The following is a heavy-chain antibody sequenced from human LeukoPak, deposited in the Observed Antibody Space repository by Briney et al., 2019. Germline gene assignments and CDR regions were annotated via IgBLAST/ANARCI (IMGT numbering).Heavy chain of an antibody. CDR3: AGEYCSGGTCRQGFDY. CDR2: INPNSGDT. J-gene: IGHJ4*02. CDR1: GYTFTGYY. D-gene: IGHD2-15*01. V-gene: IGHV1-2*02. Sequence: ASVKVSCKASGYTFTGYYMHWVRQTPGQGLEYMGWINPNSGDTNHAQNFQGRVTLTRDTSISTAYMELSSLRSDDSALYYCAGEYCSGGTCRQGFDYWGQGTLVTVSS.